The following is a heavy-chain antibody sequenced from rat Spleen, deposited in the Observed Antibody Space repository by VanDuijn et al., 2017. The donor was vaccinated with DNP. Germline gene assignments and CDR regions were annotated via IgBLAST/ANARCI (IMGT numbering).Heavy chain of an antibody. CDR1: GFSLTTYH. CDR2: IQSGGTT. CDR3: ARDSGIKAD. J-gene: IGHJ3*01. D-gene: IGHD1-11*01. V-gene: IGHV2-27*01. Sequence: QVQLKESGPGLVQPSQTLSLTCTVSGFSLTTYHVHWVRQPPGKGLEWMGRIQSGGTTDYNSPFKSRLTISRDTSKSQVFLKMNSVQREDTAMYVCARDSGIKADWGQGTLVTVSS.